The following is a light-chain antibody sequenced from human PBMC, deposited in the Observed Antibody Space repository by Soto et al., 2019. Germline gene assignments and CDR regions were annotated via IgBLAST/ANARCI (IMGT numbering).Light chain of an antibody. V-gene: IGKV3-15*01. J-gene: IGKJ2*01. CDR2: GAS. CDR3: QQYNNWRRS. CDR1: QSVSSN. Sequence: EIVMTQSPATLSVSPGERATLSCRASQSVSSNLAWYQQKPGQAPRLLIYGASTRATGIPARFSGSGSGTDFTLTISSLQSEDFAVYYCQQYNNWRRSFGQGTKLEIK.